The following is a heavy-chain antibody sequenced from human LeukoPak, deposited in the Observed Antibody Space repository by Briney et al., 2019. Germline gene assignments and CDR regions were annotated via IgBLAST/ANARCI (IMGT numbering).Heavy chain of an antibody. CDR3: ARPRQQLVVLPDY. D-gene: IGHD6-13*01. J-gene: IGHJ4*02. CDR2: IYYSGST. Sequence: SETLSLTCTVSGGSISSYYWSWIRQPPGKGLEWIGYIYYSGSTNYNPSLKSRVTISVDTSKNQFSLKLSSVTAADTAVYYCARPRQQLVVLPDYWGQGTLVTVSS. V-gene: IGHV4-59*08. CDR1: GGSISSYY.